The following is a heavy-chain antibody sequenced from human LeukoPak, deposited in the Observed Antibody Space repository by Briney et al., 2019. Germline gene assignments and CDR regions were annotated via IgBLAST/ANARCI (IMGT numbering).Heavy chain of an antibody. CDR2: IYPGDSDT. CDR1: GCSFTSYW. J-gene: IGHJ6*02. CDR3: ARQGLYSYYGMDV. Sequence: AESLQISCKGSGCSFTSYWIGWVRQLPGKGLERMGIIYPGDSDTRYSPSFQGQVTISADKSISTAYLQWSSLKASDPAMYYCARQGLYSYYGMDVWGQGTTVTVSS. V-gene: IGHV5-51*01.